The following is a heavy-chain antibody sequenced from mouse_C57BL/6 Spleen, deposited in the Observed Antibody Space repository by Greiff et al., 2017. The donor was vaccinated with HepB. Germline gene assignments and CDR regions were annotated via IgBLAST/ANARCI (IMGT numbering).Heavy chain of an antibody. CDR2: INPYNGGT. V-gene: IGHV1-19*01. CDR3: ARSEPSAWFAY. J-gene: IGHJ3*01. CDR1: GYTFTDYY. Sequence: EVKLQQSGPVLVKPGASVKMSCKASGYTFTDYYMNWVKQSHGKSLEWIGVINPYNGGTSYNQKFKGKATLTVDKSSSTAYMELNSLTSEDSAVYYCARSEPSAWFAYWGQGTLVTVSA.